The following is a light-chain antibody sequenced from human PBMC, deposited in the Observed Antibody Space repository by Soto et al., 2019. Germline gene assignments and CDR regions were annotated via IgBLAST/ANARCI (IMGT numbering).Light chain of an antibody. J-gene: IGLJ3*02. CDR1: SSDVGGYNY. V-gene: IGLV2-14*01. CDR3: SSETSSSTRV. Sequence: QSVLTQPASVSGSPGQSITISCTGTSSDVGGYNYVSWYQQHPGKAPKLMIYEVSNRPSGVSHRFSGSKSGNTASLTISGLQAEDEADYYCSSETSSSTRVFGGGTKLTVL. CDR2: EVS.